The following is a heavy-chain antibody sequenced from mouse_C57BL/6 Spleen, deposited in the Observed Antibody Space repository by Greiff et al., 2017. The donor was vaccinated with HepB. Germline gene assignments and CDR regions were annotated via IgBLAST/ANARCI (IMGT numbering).Heavy chain of an antibody. Sequence: EVQLVESGGGLVQPGGSLSLSCAASGFTFTDYYMSWVRQPPGKALEWLGFIRNKANGCTTEYSASVKGRFTISRDNSQSILYLQMNALRAEDSATYYCARYDGYYGGFAYWGQGTLVTVSA. J-gene: IGHJ3*01. CDR2: IRNKANGCTT. D-gene: IGHD2-3*01. V-gene: IGHV7-3*01. CDR3: ARYDGYYGGFAY. CDR1: GFTFTDYY.